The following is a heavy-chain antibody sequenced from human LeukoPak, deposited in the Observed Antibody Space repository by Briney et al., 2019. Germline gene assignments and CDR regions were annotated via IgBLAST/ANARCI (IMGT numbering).Heavy chain of an antibody. Sequence: GGSLRLSCAASGFTFSDYEMNWVRQAPGKGLEWLSYVGRSGSAIHYADSVKGRFTISRDNAENSLYLQMNSLRAEDTAVYYCARDGTPHYTTGWVFFDYWGQGTLVTVSS. D-gene: IGHD6-25*01. V-gene: IGHV3-48*03. CDR1: GFTFSDYE. CDR2: VGRSGSAI. CDR3: ARDGTPHYTTGWVFFDY. J-gene: IGHJ4*02.